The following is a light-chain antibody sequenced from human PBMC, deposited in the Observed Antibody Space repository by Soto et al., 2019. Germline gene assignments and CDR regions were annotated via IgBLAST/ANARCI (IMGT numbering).Light chain of an antibody. CDR3: QSFDSRLSGYV. Sequence: QSVLTQPPSVSGAPGQRVTISCTGSSSNIGASSDVHWYQHLPGTAPKLLIYANTNRPSGVPDRFSGSKSGTSASLAITGLQAEYEADYFCQSFDSRLSGYVFGTGTKLTVL. CDR1: SSNIGASSD. J-gene: IGLJ1*01. CDR2: ANT. V-gene: IGLV1-40*01.